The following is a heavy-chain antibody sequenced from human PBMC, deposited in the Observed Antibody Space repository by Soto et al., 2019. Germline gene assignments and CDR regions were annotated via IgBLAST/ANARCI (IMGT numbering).Heavy chain of an antibody. Sequence: EVQLVESGGGLVKPGGSLRLSCAASGFTFSSYSMNWVRQAPGKGLEWVSSISSSSSDIYYADSVKGRFTISRDNAKNSLYLQMNSLRAEDTAVYYCAWESGYSSSWYDPPGYWGQGTLVTVSS. V-gene: IGHV3-21*01. CDR3: AWESGYSSSWYDPPGY. D-gene: IGHD6-13*01. CDR2: ISSSSSDI. CDR1: GFTFSSYS. J-gene: IGHJ4*02.